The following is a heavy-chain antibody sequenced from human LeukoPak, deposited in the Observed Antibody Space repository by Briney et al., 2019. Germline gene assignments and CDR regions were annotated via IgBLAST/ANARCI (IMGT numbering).Heavy chain of an antibody. CDR3: ASGQGIYYYDSSGYYN. J-gene: IGHJ4*02. D-gene: IGHD3-22*01. CDR1: GYSFTSYW. CDR2: IYPGDSDT. V-gene: IGHV5-51*01. Sequence: GESLKISCKGSGYSFTSYWIGWVRQMPGKGLEWMGIIYPGDSDTRYSPSFQGQVTISADKSISTAYLQWSSLKASDTAMYYCASGQGIYYYDSSGYYNWGQGTLVTVSS.